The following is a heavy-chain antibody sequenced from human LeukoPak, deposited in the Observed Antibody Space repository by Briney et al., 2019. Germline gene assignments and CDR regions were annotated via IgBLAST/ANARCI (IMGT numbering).Heavy chain of an antibody. V-gene: IGHV3-21*01. Sequence: GGSLRLSCADSGFTFNTYSMNWVRQAPGKGLEWVSSISSSSTYIYYADSVKGRFTISRDNAKNSLYLQMNSLRAEDTAVYYCASSGIAAPDYWGQGTLVTVSS. J-gene: IGHJ4*02. CDR2: ISSSSTYI. CDR1: GFTFNTYS. D-gene: IGHD6-13*01. CDR3: ASSGIAAPDY.